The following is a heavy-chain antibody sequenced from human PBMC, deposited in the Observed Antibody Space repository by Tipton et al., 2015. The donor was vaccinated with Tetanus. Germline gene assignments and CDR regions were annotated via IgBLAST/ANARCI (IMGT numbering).Heavy chain of an antibody. CDR1: GGSFSNYF. CDR2: ISPSGNT. D-gene: IGHD3-22*01. CDR3: ARIRYYPDSSAFLSDY. Sequence: TLSLTCAVYGGSFSNYFWRWIRQPPGKGLEWIGEISPSGNTNYNPSLKSRVTISADTSRNQFSLTLSSVTAADTAVYYCARIRYYPDSSAFLSDYWGRGIRVTVSS. J-gene: IGHJ4*02. V-gene: IGHV4-34*01.